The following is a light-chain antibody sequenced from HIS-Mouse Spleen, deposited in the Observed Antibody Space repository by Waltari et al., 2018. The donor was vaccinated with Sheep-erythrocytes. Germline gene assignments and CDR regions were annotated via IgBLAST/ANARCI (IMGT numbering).Light chain of an antibody. J-gene: IGLJ3*02. Sequence: QSALTQPASVSASPGQSITIPCTGTSSDAGGYNYVSWYQQHPGKAPKLMIYDVSNRPSGVSNRFSGSKSGNTASLTISGLQAEDEADYYCSSYTSSSTSWVFGGGTKLTVL. CDR3: SSYTSSSTSWV. CDR1: SSDAGGYNY. CDR2: DVS. V-gene: IGLV2-14*03.